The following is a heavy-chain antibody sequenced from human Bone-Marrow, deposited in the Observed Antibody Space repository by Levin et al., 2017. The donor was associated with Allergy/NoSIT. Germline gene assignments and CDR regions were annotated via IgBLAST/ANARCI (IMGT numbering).Heavy chain of an antibody. CDR1: GFTLNLYP. J-gene: IGHJ2*01. D-gene: IGHD2-15*01. CDR3: VRDREPNCGSRCFWYIDL. Sequence: PGGSLRLSCVASGFTLNLYPIHWVRQTPGRGLQWVGLTSFDGSPTYYTDSVKGRFTISRDNSKNTVYLQMNNLNTDDTAIYFCVRDREPNCGSRCFWYIDLWGRGTLVSVSS. V-gene: IGHV3-30*10. CDR2: TSFDGSPT.